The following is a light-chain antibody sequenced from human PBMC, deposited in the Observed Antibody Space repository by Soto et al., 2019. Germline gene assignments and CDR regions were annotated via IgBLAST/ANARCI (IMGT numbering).Light chain of an antibody. CDR2: AAS. CDR3: QLANSFPFT. Sequence: DIQMTQSPSSVSASVGDRVTITCRASQGINSWLAWYQQKPGKAPKLLIYAASSLQSGVPSRFSGSGSGTDFTLTISSLQPEDFATCYCQLANSFPFTFGPGTTVDIK. J-gene: IGKJ3*01. CDR1: QGINSW. V-gene: IGKV1-12*01.